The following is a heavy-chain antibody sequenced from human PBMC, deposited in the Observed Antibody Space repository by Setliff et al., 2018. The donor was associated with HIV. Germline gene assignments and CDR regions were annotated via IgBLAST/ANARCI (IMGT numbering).Heavy chain of an antibody. Sequence: PGESLKISCKVSGYTFTSYWIGWVRQKPGKGLEWMGIIYPGDSVTRYSPSFQGQVSVSVDLSTSTAFLEWNNLRASDTATYYCVRSGRVGELYGFWGQGTPVTVSS. CDR3: VRSGRVGELYGF. J-gene: IGHJ4*02. CDR1: GYTFTSYW. CDR2: IYPGDSVT. D-gene: IGHD1-1*01. V-gene: IGHV5-51*01.